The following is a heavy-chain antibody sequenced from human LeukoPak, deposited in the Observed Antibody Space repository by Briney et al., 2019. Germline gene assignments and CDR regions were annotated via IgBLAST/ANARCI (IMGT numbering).Heavy chain of an antibody. CDR1: GFTFSSYS. J-gene: IGHJ6*03. CDR3: AKGADPKRYSHYDILTGPLWGWYYYYMDV. Sequence: PGGSLRLSCAASGFTFSSYSMNWVRQAPGKGLEWVSAISGSGGSTYYADSVKGRFTISRDNSKNTLYLQMNSLRAEDTAVYYCAKGADPKRYSHYDILTGPLWGWYYYYMDVWGKGTTVTVSS. V-gene: IGHV3-23*01. CDR2: ISGSGGST. D-gene: IGHD3-9*01.